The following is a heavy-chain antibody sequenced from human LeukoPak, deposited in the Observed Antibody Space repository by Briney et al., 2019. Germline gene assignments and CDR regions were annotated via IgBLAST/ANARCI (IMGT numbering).Heavy chain of an antibody. D-gene: IGHD6-6*01. V-gene: IGHV4-34*01. Sequence: SQTLSLACAVDGGSFTGYYWSWIRQPPGKGLEWIGEINHIGSTTYNPSLKGRVTISVDTSTNQFSLKLSSVTAADTAVYYCARDGVVYSSSSLVVTWFDPWGEGTLVTVSS. CDR2: INHIGST. CDR3: ARDGVVYSSSSLVVTWFDP. CDR1: GGSFTGYY. J-gene: IGHJ5*02.